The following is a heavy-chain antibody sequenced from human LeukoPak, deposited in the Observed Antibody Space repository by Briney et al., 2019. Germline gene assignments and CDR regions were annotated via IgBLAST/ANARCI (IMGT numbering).Heavy chain of an antibody. Sequence: SETLSLTCTVSGGSIRSYYWSWIRQPPGKGLEWIGHMYYSGGTTYNPSLKSRVSISLDTSKKHFSLKLSSVTAADTAVYYCAGTGLFFDYWSQGTLVTVSS. D-gene: IGHD7-27*01. J-gene: IGHJ4*02. CDR3: AGTGLFFDY. CDR1: GGSIRSYY. V-gene: IGHV4-59*01. CDR2: MYYSGGT.